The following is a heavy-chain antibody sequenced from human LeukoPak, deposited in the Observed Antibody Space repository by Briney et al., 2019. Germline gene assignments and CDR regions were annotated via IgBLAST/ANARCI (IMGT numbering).Heavy chain of an antibody. D-gene: IGHD4-17*01. CDR3: AKDISGGDYGGIDY. J-gene: IGHJ4*02. CDR2: ISWDGGST. V-gene: IGHV3-43D*03. CDR1: GFTFDDYA. Sequence: GGSLRLSCAASGFTFDDYAMRWVRQAPGKGLEWVSLISWDGGSTYYADSVKGRFTISRDNSKNSLYLQMNSLRAEDTALYYCAKDISGGDYGGIDYWGQGTLVTVSS.